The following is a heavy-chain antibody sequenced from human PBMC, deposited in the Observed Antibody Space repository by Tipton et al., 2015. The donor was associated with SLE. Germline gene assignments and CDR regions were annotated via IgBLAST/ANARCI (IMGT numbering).Heavy chain of an antibody. Sequence: SLRLSCAASGFTFSSYSMNWVRQAPGKGLEWVSSISSSSSYIYYADSVKGRFTISRDNAKNSLYLQMNGLRAEDTAVYYCARDNMGSSLPLDYWGQGTLVTVSS. D-gene: IGHD6-6*01. CDR3: ARDNMGSSLPLDY. V-gene: IGHV3-21*01. J-gene: IGHJ4*02. CDR2: ISSSSSYI. CDR1: GFTFSSYS.